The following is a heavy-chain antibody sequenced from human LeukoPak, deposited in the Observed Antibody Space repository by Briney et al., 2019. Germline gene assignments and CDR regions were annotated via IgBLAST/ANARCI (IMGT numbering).Heavy chain of an antibody. V-gene: IGHV1-3*01. CDR1: GYTFTSYA. CDR3: ARDPSSGRYPSGWYFDL. J-gene: IGHJ2*01. D-gene: IGHD6-19*01. CDR2: INAGNENT. Sequence: ASVKVSFKASGYTFTSYAMHWVRQAPGQRLEWMGWINAGNENTKYSQKFQGRVTITRDTSASAVYMELSSLRSEDTAVYYCARDPSSGRYPSGWYFDLWGRGTLVTVSS.